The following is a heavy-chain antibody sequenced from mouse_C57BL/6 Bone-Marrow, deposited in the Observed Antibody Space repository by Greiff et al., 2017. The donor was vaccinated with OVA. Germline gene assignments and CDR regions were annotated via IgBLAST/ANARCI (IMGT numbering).Heavy chain of an antibody. CDR3: ARNGGLMKDWYFDV. CDR1: GYTFTSYW. J-gene: IGHJ1*03. CDR2: IHPNIGST. Sequence: QVQLQQPGAELVKPGASVKLSCKASGYTFTSYWMHWVKQRPGQGLEWIGMIHPNIGSTNYNEKFKSKATLSVDKSSSTAYVQLRSLTSKDSAVYDYARNGGLMKDWYFDVWGTGTTVTVSS. D-gene: IGHD2-3*01. V-gene: IGHV1-64*01.